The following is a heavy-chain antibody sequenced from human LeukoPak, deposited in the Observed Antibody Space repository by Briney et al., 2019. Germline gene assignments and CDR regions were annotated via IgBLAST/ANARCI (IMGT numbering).Heavy chain of an antibody. CDR3: ARDRGYCSGGSCYWGGDFDY. Sequence: SSETLSLTCTVSGGSISSYYWSWIRQPPGKGLEWIGYIYYSGSTNYNPSLKSRVTISVDTSKNQFSLKLSSVTAADTAVYYCARDRGYCSGGSCYWGGDFDYWGQGTLVTVSS. CDR2: IYYSGST. CDR1: GGSISSYY. J-gene: IGHJ4*02. V-gene: IGHV4-59*01. D-gene: IGHD2-15*01.